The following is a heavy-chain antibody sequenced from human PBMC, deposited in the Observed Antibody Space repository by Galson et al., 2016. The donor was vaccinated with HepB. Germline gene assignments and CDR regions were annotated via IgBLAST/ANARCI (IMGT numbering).Heavy chain of an antibody. V-gene: IGHV3-7*01. CDR3: AREGPRRISVAKMGFFDY. D-gene: IGHD2-15*01. J-gene: IGHJ4*02. Sequence: SLRLSCAASGYPFEKCWLSWVRQAPGKGLEWVANIKQDGSEKYYGDSVKGRFTISRDNARNSVYLQMNNLRVDDTAVYYCAREGPRRISVAKMGFFDYWGRGSLGTVSS. CDR2: IKQDGSEK. CDR1: GYPFEKCW.